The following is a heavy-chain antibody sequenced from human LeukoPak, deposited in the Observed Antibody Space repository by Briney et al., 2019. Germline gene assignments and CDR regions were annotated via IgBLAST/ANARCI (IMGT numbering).Heavy chain of an antibody. J-gene: IGHJ6*02. D-gene: IGHD3-16*01. Sequence: PGGSLRLSCAASGFTFSSYWMNWARQDPGKGLEWVASINHNGNVNYYVDSVKGRFTISRDNAKNSLYLQMSNLRAEGTAVYFCARGGGLDVWGQGATVTVSS. CDR2: INHNGNVN. CDR1: GFTFSSYW. CDR3: ARGGGLDV. V-gene: IGHV3-7*03.